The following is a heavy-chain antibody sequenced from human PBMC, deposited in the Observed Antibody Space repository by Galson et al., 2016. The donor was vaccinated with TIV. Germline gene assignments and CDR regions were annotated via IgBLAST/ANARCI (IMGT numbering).Heavy chain of an antibody. D-gene: IGHD2-2*01. V-gene: IGHV1-18*01. Sequence: QSGAEVKKPGASVKVSCKSYGYTIISQNINWVRQAPGRGLEWMGWIRAYSCDTNFAQKVQGRVSMTTDSSTNTAYMELRSLRSDDTAVYFCATLHCSSSSCYFGLDAFDVWGQGTKVTVSS. CDR1: GYTIISQN. CDR2: IRAYSCDT. CDR3: ATLHCSSSSCYFGLDAFDV. J-gene: IGHJ3*01.